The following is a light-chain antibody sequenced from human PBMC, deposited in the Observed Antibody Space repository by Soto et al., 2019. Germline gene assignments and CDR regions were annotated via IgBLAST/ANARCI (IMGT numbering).Light chain of an antibody. CDR2: GAS. J-gene: IGKJ1*01. V-gene: IGKV3-15*01. CDR1: QSVSND. Sequence: EIVMTQSPDTLYVSPGEGATLSCRASQSVSNDLGWFQQKPGQAPRLLIYGASIRATGIPGRFSGSGSGTEFTLPISSLQSEDFGVYYCQQYHNWLWTFGQGPKVEIK. CDR3: QQYHNWLWT.